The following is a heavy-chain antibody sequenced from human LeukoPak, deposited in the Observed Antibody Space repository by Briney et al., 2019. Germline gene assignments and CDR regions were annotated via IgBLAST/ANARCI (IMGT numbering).Heavy chain of an antibody. J-gene: IGHJ4*02. CDR1: GYTFTGYY. V-gene: IGHV1-2*02. CDR3: ARDKTLGEGSFDY. CDR2: INPNSGGT. Sequence: ASVKVSCKASGYTFTGYYMHWVRQAPGQGLEWMGWINPNSGGTNYAQKFQGRVTMTRDTSISTAYMELSRLRSDDTAVYYCARDKTLGEGSFDYWGQGTLVTVSS. D-gene: IGHD3-16*01.